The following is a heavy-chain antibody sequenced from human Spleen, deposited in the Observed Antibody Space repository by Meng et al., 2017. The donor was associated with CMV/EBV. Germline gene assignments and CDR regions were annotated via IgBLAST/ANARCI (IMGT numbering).Heavy chain of an antibody. CDR2: ISASGTPI. V-gene: IGHV3-11*01. CDR3: AKDRSSRWNYFDY. J-gene: IGHJ4*02. Sequence: GESLKISCAASGLTFSDYYMRWIRQAPGKGLKWASYISASGTPIYFMDSVKGRFAISRDNAKNSLYLQMSSLRADDTALYYCAKDRSSRWNYFDYWGRGALVTVSS. D-gene: IGHD6-13*01. CDR1: GLTFSDYY.